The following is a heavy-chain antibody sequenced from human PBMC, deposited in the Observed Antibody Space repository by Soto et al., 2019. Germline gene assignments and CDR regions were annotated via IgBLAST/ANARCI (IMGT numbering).Heavy chain of an antibody. Sequence: ESLKISCKGSGYSFTSYWIGWVRQMPGKGLEWLGIIYPGDSDTRYSPSFQGQVTISADKSISTAYLQWSSLMASDTAMYYCARWEQGSGSYYNNYYYGMDVWGQGTTVTVSS. CDR2: IYPGDSDT. V-gene: IGHV5-51*01. CDR1: GYSFTSYW. D-gene: IGHD3-10*01. J-gene: IGHJ6*02. CDR3: ARWEQGSGSYYNNYYYGMDV.